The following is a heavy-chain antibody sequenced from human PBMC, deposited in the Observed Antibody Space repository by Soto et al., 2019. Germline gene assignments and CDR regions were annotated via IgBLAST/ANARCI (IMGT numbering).Heavy chain of an antibody. CDR1: GDTFTTYA. CDR2: ISTYNGNT. D-gene: IGHD2-8*01. V-gene: IGHV1-18*01. J-gene: IGHJ6*02. CDR3: ARDPYNVLMVNAPNLYGMDV. Sequence: GASVKVSCKDSGDTFTTYAISWVRQAPGQGLEWMGRISTYNGNTNYPQSLQGRLTMTTDTSTTTAYMELRSLRSDDTAVYYCARDPYNVLMVNAPNLYGMDVWGQGTTVTVSS.